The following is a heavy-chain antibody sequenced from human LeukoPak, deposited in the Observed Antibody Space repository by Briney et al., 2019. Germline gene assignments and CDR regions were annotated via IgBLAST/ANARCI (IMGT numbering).Heavy chain of an antibody. Sequence: PGGSLRLSCAASGFTFSSYWMHWVRQPPGKGLVWVSRIKNDGSTTTYADSVKGRFTVSRDNAKNTLYLQMNSLRAEDTAVYYCARERKYDSNFDYWGQGTLVTVSS. J-gene: IGHJ4*02. D-gene: IGHD1-1*01. CDR1: GFTFSSYW. V-gene: IGHV3-74*01. CDR2: IKNDGSTT. CDR3: ARERKYDSNFDY.